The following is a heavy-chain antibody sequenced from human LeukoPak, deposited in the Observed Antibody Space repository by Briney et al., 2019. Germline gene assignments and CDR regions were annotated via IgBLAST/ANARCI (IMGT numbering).Heavy chain of an antibody. CDR3: AKRIQSAMATGY. Sequence: GGSLRLSCAASGFTFSNSALSWVRQAPGKGLEWVSDISGSGGSTYYADSVKGRFTISRDNSKNTLYLQMNSQRAEDTAVYYCAKRIQSAMATGYWGQGTLVTVSS. CDR2: ISGSGGST. CDR1: GFTFSNSA. V-gene: IGHV3-23*01. J-gene: IGHJ4*02. D-gene: IGHD5-18*01.